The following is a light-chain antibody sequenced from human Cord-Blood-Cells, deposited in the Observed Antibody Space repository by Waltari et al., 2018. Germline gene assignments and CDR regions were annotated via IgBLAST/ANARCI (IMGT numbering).Light chain of an antibody. Sequence: AIRMTQSPSSFSASTADRVTTTWRASQVISCYLAWYQQKPGKAPKLLIYAASTLQSGVPTRFGGSGSGTDFTLTISCLHSEDFATYYCQQYYSYPLTFGGGTKVEIK. V-gene: IGKV1-8*01. CDR1: QVISCY. J-gene: IGKJ4*01. CDR2: AAS. CDR3: QQYYSYPLT.